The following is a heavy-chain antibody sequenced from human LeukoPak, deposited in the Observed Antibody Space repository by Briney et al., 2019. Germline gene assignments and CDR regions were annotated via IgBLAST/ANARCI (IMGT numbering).Heavy chain of an antibody. V-gene: IGHV3-23*01. CDR3: AKASDSSSWSPFDY. D-gene: IGHD6-13*01. CDR2: ISGSGGST. Sequence: GGSLRLSRAASGFPLSFYAKNWARHDPRKGLEGGADISGSGGSTYYADSVRGRFTISRDTSKNTLYLQMDSLRAEDTVAYYCAKASDSSSWSPFDYWGQGTLVTVSS. J-gene: IGHJ4*02. CDR1: GFPLSFYA.